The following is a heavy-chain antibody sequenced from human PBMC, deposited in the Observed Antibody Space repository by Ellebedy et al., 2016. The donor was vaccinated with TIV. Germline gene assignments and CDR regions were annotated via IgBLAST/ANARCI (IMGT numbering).Heavy chain of an antibody. Sequence: ASVKVSXXASGYTFTSYGISWVRQAPGQGLEWMGWISAYNGNTNYAQKLQGRVTMTTDTSTSTAYMELSRLRSDDTAVYYCARASLRRDGYNPSSYWGQGTLVTVSS. CDR1: GYTFTSYG. J-gene: IGHJ4*02. CDR3: ARASLRRDGYNPSSY. V-gene: IGHV1-18*01. CDR2: ISAYNGNT. D-gene: IGHD5-24*01.